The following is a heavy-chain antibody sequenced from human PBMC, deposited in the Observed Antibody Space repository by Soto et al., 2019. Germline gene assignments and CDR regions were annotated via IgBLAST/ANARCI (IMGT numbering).Heavy chain of an antibody. CDR3: ARDEGIDY. Sequence: EVQLVESGGGLVQPGGSLRLSCAASGFTFSYYWMSWVRQAPGKGLEWVANIKQDGGDQFYLDSVKGRFSISRDNAKNLLYLHMSSLRAEDTALYYCARDEGIDYWGQGTLVTVSS. CDR1: GFTFSYYW. CDR2: IKQDGGDQ. J-gene: IGHJ4*02. V-gene: IGHV3-7*03.